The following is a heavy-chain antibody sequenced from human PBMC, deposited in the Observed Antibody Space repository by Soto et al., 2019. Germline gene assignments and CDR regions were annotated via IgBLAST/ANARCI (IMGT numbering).Heavy chain of an antibody. Sequence: QVQLQESGPGLVKPSQTRSLTCTVTGGSISSGDYYWSWIRQPPGKGLEWIGYIYYSGSTYYNPSLKSRVTISVDTSKNQFSLKLSSVTAADTAVYYCARAPGGRYYGSGSYNYWGQGTLVTVSS. J-gene: IGHJ4*02. CDR3: ARAPGGRYYGSGSYNY. V-gene: IGHV4-30-4*01. CDR1: GGSISSGDYY. D-gene: IGHD3-10*01. CDR2: IYYSGST.